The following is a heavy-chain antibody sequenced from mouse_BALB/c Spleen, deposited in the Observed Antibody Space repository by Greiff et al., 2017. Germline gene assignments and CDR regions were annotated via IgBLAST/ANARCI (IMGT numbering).Heavy chain of an antibody. CDR2: ILPGSGST. V-gene: IGHV1-9*01. Sequence: VKLMESGAELMKPGASVKISCKATGYTFSSYWIEWVKQRPGHGLEWIGEILPGSGSTNYNEKFKGKATFTADTSSNTAYMQLSSLTSEDSAVYYCARRGMITTGAWFAYWGQGTLVTVSA. CDR1: GYTFSSYW. CDR3: ARRGMITTGAWFAY. J-gene: IGHJ3*01. D-gene: IGHD2-4*01.